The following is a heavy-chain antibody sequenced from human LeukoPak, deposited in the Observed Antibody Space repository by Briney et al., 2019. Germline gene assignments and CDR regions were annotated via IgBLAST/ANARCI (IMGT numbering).Heavy chain of an antibody. D-gene: IGHD2-15*01. CDR2: IKSKTDGGTT. V-gene: IGHV3-15*01. J-gene: IGHJ4*02. CDR1: GFTFSSYE. Sequence: GGSLRLSCAVSGFTFSSYEMSWVRQAPGKGLEWVGRIKSKTDGGTTDYAAPVKGRFTISRDDSKNKLFLQMNSLKTEETAVYYCTTEGYCSGGNCYSYDNWGQGTLVTVSS. CDR3: TTEGYCSGGNCYSYDN.